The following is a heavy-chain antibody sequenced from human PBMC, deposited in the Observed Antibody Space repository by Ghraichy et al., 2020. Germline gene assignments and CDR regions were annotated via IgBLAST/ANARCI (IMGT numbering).Heavy chain of an antibody. V-gene: IGHV4-34*01. CDR1: GGSFSGYY. CDR2: INHSGST. D-gene: IGHD6-19*01. J-gene: IGHJ3*02. Sequence: SETLSLTCAVYGGSFSGYYWSWIRQPPGKGLEWIGEINHSGSTNYNPSLKSRVTISVDTSKNQFSLKLSSVTAADTAVYYCARTGQWLVLPDAFDIWGQGTMVTVSS. CDR3: ARTGQWLVLPDAFDI.